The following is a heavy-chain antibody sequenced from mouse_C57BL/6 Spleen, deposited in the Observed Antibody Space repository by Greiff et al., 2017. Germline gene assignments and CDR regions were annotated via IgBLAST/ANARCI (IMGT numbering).Heavy chain of an antibody. V-gene: IGHV3-6*01. CDR1: GYSITSGYY. CDR2: ISYDGSN. D-gene: IGHD2-4*01. J-gene: IGHJ4*01. CDR3: AREGYDYDEGVYYAMDY. Sequence: ESGPGLVKPSQSLSLTCSVTGYSITSGYYWNWIRQFPGNKLEWMGYISYDGSNNYNPSLKNRISITRDTSKNQFFLKLNSVTTEDTATYYCAREGYDYDEGVYYAMDYWGQGTSVTVSS.